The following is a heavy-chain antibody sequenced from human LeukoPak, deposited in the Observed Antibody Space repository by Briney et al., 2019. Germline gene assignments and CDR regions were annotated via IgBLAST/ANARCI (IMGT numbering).Heavy chain of an antibody. CDR1: GYSISDGFY. D-gene: IGHD3-10*01. J-gene: IGHJ5*02. CDR3: ARVPGSGRNNWFDP. Sequence: SETLSLTCTVSGYSISDGFYWDWIRQTPGKGLEWIGSIYHSGTTYYNPSLKSRVTISADTSKNHFSLNLSSVTAADTAVYYCARVPGSGRNNWFDPWGQGTLVTVSS. CDR2: IYHSGTT. V-gene: IGHV4-38-2*02.